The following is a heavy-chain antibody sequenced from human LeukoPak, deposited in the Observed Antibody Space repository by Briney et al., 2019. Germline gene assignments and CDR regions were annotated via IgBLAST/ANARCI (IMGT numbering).Heavy chain of an antibody. J-gene: IGHJ4*02. Sequence: SETLSLTCTVSGGSISSSSYYWGWIRQPPGKGLEWIGSIYYSGSTYYNPSLKSRVTISVDTSKNQFSLKLSYVTAADTAVYYCARDDYGDHILVYWGQGTLVTVSS. CDR3: ARDDYGDHILVY. V-gene: IGHV4-39*07. CDR2: IYYSGST. CDR1: GGSISSSSYY. D-gene: IGHD4-17*01.